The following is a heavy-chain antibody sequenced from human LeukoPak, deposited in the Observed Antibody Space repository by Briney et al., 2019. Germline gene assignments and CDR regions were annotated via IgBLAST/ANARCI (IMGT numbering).Heavy chain of an antibody. D-gene: IGHD6-19*01. J-gene: IGHJ4*02. CDR2: IYTSGST. Sequence: SETLSLTCTVSGGSISSGSYYWSWIRQPAGKGLEWIGRIYTSGSTNYNPSLKSRVTISVDTSKNQFSLKLSSVTAADTAVYYCARGYSSGWYAGIRTGLLDYWGQGTLVTVSS. V-gene: IGHV4-61*02. CDR1: GGSISSGSYY. CDR3: ARGYSSGWYAGIRTGLLDY.